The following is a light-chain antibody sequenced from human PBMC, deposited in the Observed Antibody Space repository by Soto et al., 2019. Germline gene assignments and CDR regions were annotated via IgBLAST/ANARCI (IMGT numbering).Light chain of an antibody. CDR1: QGISSA. V-gene: IGKV1-13*02. CDR2: DVS. J-gene: IGKJ4*02. Sequence: AIQLTQSPSSLSASVGDRVTITCRASQGISSALAWYQQKPGKSPNLLIYDVSSLESGVPSRFSGSGSGTEFTLTISSLQPDDFASYYCQQFNTYPALTFGGGTKVEIK. CDR3: QQFNTYPALT.